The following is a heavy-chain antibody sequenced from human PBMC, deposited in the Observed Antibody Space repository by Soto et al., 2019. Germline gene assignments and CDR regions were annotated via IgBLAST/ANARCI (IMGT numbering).Heavy chain of an antibody. V-gene: IGHV4-31*03. D-gene: IGHD3-10*01. Sequence: QVPLQESGPGLVKPSQTLSLTCPFSGGSISSGCYYWSWIRPHPGKGLGWIGDIYYSGSTYYNPSLXSXXTISVDTSKNQFSLKLSSVTAADTAVYYCARSVTPWGQGTLVTVSS. J-gene: IGHJ5*02. CDR3: ARSVTP. CDR1: GGSISSGCYY. CDR2: IYYSGST.